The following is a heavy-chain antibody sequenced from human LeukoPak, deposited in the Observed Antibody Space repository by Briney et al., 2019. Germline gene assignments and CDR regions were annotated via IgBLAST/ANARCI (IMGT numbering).Heavy chain of an antibody. J-gene: IGHJ6*02. CDR1: GGTFSSYA. CDR2: IIPIFGTA. Sequence: GASVKVSCKASGGTFSSYAISWVRQAPGQGLEWMGGIIPIFGTANYAQKFQGRVTITADKSTSTAYMELSSLRSEDTAVYYCARDPVTILGVATYYYGMDVWGQGTTVTVSS. D-gene: IGHD3-3*01. V-gene: IGHV1-69*06. CDR3: ARDPVTILGVATYYYGMDV.